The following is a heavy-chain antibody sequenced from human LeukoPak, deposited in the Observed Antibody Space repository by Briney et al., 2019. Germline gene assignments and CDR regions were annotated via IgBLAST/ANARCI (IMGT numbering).Heavy chain of an antibody. CDR1: GYTFTGYY. Sequence: ASVKVSCKASGYTFTGYYMHWVRQAPGQGLEWMGWINPNSGGTNYAQKFQGRVTMTRDTSISTAYMELSRLRSDDTAVYYCARGSGVQYSSSWYRGFDPWGQGTLVTVSS. D-gene: IGHD6-13*01. V-gene: IGHV1-2*02. CDR3: ARGSGVQYSSSWYRGFDP. J-gene: IGHJ5*02. CDR2: INPNSGGT.